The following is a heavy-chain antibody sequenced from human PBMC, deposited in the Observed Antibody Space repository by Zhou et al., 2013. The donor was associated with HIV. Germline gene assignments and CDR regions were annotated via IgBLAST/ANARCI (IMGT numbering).Heavy chain of an antibody. V-gene: IGHV1-24*01. CDR1: GYTLTELS. D-gene: IGHD2-21*01. CDR2: FDPEDGET. Sequence: QVQLVQSGAEVKKPGASVKVSCKVSGYTLTELSMHWVRQAPGKGLEWMGGFDPEDGETIYAQKFQGRVTMTEDTSTDTAYMELSSLRSEDTAVYYCATTSVAYCGGDCYSNWFDPWGQGTLVTVSS. CDR3: ATTSVAYCGGDCYSNWFDP. J-gene: IGHJ5*02.